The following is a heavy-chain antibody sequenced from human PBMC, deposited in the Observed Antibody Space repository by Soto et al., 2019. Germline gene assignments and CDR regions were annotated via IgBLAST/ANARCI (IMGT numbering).Heavy chain of an antibody. CDR3: ARRHAPRYSSGNNYFDF. D-gene: IGHD6-19*01. V-gene: IGHV4-39*01. CDR1: SGSIFSGSYH. CDR2: INYSGST. Sequence: SETLSLTCTVSSGSIFSGSYHWGWIRQPPGKGLEWIGAINYSGSTNYNPSLKSRVTISVDTSKNQFSLILSSVTAADTAVYFCARRHAPRYSSGNNYFDFWGQGTLVTVSS. J-gene: IGHJ4*02.